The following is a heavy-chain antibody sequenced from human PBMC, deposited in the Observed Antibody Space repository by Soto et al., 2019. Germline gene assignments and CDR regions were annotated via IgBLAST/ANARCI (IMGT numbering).Heavy chain of an antibody. D-gene: IGHD3-10*01. CDR2: INHSGST. CDR3: ARGRWGYYYGSGSYPAGWFDP. CDR1: GGSFSGYY. Sequence: QVQLQQWGAGLLKPSETLSLTCAVYGGSFSGYYWSWIRQPPGKGLEWIGEINHSGSTNYNPSLKGRVTISVDTSRNQFSLKLSSVTAADTAVYYCARGRWGYYYGSGSYPAGWFDPWGQGTLVTVSS. J-gene: IGHJ5*02. V-gene: IGHV4-34*01.